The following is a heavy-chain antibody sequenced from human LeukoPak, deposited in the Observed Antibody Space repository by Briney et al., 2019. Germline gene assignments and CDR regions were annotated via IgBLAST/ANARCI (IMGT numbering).Heavy chain of an antibody. CDR2: IYYSGGT. CDR1: GGSISSSSYY. J-gene: IGHJ6*03. V-gene: IGHV4-39*07. D-gene: IGHD3-10*01. CDR3: ARAAGAYYGSGRGYYYYMDV. Sequence: PSETLSLTCTVSGGSISSSSYYWGWIRQPPGKGLEWIGSIYYSGGTYYNPSLKSRVTISVDTTKNQFSLKLSSVTAADTAVYYCARAAGAYYGSGRGYYYYMDVWGKGTTVTVSS.